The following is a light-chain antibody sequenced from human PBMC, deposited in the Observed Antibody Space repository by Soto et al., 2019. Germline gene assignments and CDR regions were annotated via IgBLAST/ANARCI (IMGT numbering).Light chain of an antibody. CDR3: QQLNSYLALT. CDR1: QGISSY. CDR2: AAS. J-gene: IGKJ4*01. V-gene: IGKV1-9*01. Sequence: IQLTQSPSSLSASVGDRVTITCRASQGISSYLAWYQQKPGKAPKLLIYAASTLQSGVPSRFSGSGSGTDFTLTISSLQPEDFATYDCQQLNSYLALTFGGGTKVEIK.